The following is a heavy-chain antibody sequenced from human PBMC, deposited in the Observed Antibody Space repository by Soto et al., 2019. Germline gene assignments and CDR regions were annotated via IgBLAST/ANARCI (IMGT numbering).Heavy chain of an antibody. Sequence: PGGSLRLSCAASGFTFSSYSMNWVRQAPGKGLEWVSSISSSSSYIYYADSVKGRFTISRDSAKNSLYLQMNSLRAEDTAVYYCARALYYYDSSGYYGSWGQGTLVTVSS. J-gene: IGHJ5*02. CDR2: ISSSSSYI. V-gene: IGHV3-21*01. CDR1: GFTFSSYS. CDR3: ARALYYYDSSGYYGS. D-gene: IGHD3-22*01.